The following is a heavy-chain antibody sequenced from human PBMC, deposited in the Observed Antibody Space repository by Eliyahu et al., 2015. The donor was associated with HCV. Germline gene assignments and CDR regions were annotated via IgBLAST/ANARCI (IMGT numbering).Heavy chain of an antibody. V-gene: IGHV4-31*03. Sequence: QVQLQESGPGLVKPSQTLSLTCTVSGGSISSGGYXXXWIRQHPGKGLXWIGYIYYSGSTYYNPSLKSRVTISVDTSKNQFSLKLSSVTAADTAVYYCARAGYCSSTSFFSPADDYGMDVWGQGTTVTVSS. CDR1: GGSISSGGYX. CDR2: IYYSGST. CDR3: ARAGYCSSTSFFSPADDYGMDV. J-gene: IGHJ6*02. D-gene: IGHD2-2*01.